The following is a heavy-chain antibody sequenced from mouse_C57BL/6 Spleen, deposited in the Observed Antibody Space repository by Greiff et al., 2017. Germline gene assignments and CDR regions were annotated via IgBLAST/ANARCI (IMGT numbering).Heavy chain of an antibody. J-gene: IGHJ3*01. Sequence: VQLQQSGAELMKPGASVKLSCKATGYTFTGYWIEWVKQRPGHGLEWIGEILPGSGSTNDNEKFKGKATFTADTSSNTAYMQLSSLTTEDSAIYYCASGSYDPWFAYWGQGTLVTVSA. CDR1: GYTFTGYW. CDR2: ILPGSGST. V-gene: IGHV1-9*01. D-gene: IGHD1-1*02. CDR3: ASGSYDPWFAY.